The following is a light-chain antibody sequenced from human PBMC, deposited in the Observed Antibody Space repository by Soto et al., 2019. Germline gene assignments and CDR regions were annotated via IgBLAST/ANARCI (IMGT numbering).Light chain of an antibody. Sequence: DIQMTQSPSTLSASVGDRVSISCRASQSLDKWLAWYQQKPGEAPKLLVSDASNLDSVVSSRFTGSGSGTEFTLTISSLQPDDFATSYCQRYTRYPYTFGQGTKLEIK. CDR2: DAS. CDR1: QSLDKW. CDR3: QRYTRYPYT. V-gene: IGKV1-5*01. J-gene: IGKJ2*01.